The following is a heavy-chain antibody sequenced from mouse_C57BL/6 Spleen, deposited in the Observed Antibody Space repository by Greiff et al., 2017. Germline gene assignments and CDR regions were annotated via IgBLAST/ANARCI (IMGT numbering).Heavy chain of an antibody. CDR3: ARRAQASDY. J-gene: IGHJ2*01. CDR2: IYPRSGNT. V-gene: IGHV1-81*01. CDR1: GYTFTSYG. Sequence: VQVVESGAELARPGASVKLSCKASGYTFTSYGISWVKQRTGQGLEWIGEIYPRSGNTYYNEKFKGKATLTADKSSSTAYMELRSLTSEDSAVYFCARRAQASDYWGQGTTLTVSS. D-gene: IGHD3-2*02.